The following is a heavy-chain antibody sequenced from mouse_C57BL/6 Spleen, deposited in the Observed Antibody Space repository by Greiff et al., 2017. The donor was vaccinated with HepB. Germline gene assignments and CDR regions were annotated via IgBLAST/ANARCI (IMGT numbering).Heavy chain of an antibody. CDR2: IYPGSGNT. V-gene: IGHV1-76*01. CDR1: GYTFTDYY. CDR3: ASGMITTSFAY. D-gene: IGHD2-4*01. J-gene: IGHJ3*01. Sequence: VQLQQSGAELVRPGASVKLSCKASGYTFTDYYINWVKQRPGQGLEWIARIYPGSGNTYYNEKFKGKATLTAEKSSSTAYMQLSSLTSEDSAVYFCASGMITTSFAYWGQGTLVTVSA.